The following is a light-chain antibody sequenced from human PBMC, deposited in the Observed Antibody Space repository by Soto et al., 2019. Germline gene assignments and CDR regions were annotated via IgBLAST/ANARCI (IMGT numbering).Light chain of an antibody. V-gene: IGKV3-20*01. CDR3: QKYGNFWT. CDR2: SAS. CDR1: QSVRSN. Sequence: EIVMTQSPATLSASPGERATLSCRASQSVRSNLAWYQQKPGQAPRLLIYSASSRATGIPDRFSGSGSGTDFSLTIRRLEPDDFAVYYCQKYGNFWTFGQGTKVDIK. J-gene: IGKJ1*01.